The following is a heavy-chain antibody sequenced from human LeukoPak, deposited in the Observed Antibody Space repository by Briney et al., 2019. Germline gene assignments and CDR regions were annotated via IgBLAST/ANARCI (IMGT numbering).Heavy chain of an antibody. V-gene: IGHV1-2*02. Sequence: ASVKVSCKASGYTFTGYYMHWVRQAPGQGLEWMGWINPNSGGTNYAQKFQGRVTMTRDTSISTAYMELSRLRSDDTAVYYCAREGVGYYYDSSGYYFDYWGQGTLVTVSS. CDR3: AREGVGYYYDSSGYYFDY. CDR1: GYTFTGYY. CDR2: INPNSGGT. D-gene: IGHD3-22*01. J-gene: IGHJ4*02.